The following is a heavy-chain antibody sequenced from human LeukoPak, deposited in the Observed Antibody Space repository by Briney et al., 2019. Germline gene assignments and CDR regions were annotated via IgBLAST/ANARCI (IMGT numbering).Heavy chain of an antibody. CDR3: AKESGKFDY. J-gene: IGHJ4*02. CDR2: ISGDGVST. V-gene: IGHV3-43*02. Sequence: QPGGSLRLSCVASGLPIADFAMHWVRQAPGKGLEWVSLISGDGVSTFYADSVKGRFSISRDNSKNSLYLEMTSLRTEDAAMYYCAKESGKFDYWGQGTLVAVSS. CDR1: GLPIADFA.